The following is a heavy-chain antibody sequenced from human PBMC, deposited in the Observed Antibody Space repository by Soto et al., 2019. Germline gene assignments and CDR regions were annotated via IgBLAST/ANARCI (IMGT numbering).Heavy chain of an antibody. Sequence: QVQLVESGGGVVQPGRSLRLSCAASGFTFSSYAMHWVRQAPGKGLEWVAVISYDGSNKYYADSVKGRFTISRDNSKNTLYLQMNSLRAEDTAVYYCARDSPGPWGQGTLVTVSS. J-gene: IGHJ4*02. CDR1: GFTFSSYA. CDR3: ARDSPGP. V-gene: IGHV3-30-3*01. CDR2: ISYDGSNK.